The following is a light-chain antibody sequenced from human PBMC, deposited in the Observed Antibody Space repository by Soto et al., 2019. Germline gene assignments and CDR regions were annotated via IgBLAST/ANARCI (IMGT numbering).Light chain of an antibody. CDR3: SSYTGSSPLWV. V-gene: IGLV2-14*01. J-gene: IGLJ3*02. Sequence: QSALTQPASVSGSPGQSITISCTGSSSDVGGYNYVSWYQQHPGKAPKLMIYEVSNRPSGVSNRFSGSKSGNTASLTISGLQAEDEADYYCSSYTGSSPLWVFGGGTQLTVL. CDR1: SSDVGGYNY. CDR2: EVS.